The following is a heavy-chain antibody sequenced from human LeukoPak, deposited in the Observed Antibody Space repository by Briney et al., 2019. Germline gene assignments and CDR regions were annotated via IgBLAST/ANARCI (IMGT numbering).Heavy chain of an antibody. CDR1: GYTFTSYD. J-gene: IGHJ4*02. CDR2: ISAYNGNT. V-gene: IGHV1-18*01. CDR3: AGGQIEYSSSYFDY. D-gene: IGHD6-6*01. Sequence: ASVKVSCKASGYTFTSYDINWVRQAPGQGLEWMGWISAYNGNTNYAQKLQGRVTMTTDTSTSTAYMELRSLRSDDTAVYYCAGGQIEYSSSYFDYWGQGTLVTVSS.